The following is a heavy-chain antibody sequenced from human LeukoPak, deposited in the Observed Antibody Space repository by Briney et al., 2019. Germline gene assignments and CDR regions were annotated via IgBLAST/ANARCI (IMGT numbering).Heavy chain of an antibody. V-gene: IGHV3-23*01. CDR2: ISGSGGST. D-gene: IGHD3-9*01. CDR1: GFTFSSYA. CDR3: AGSLYYDILTGLASPVP. J-gene: IGHJ5*02. Sequence: GGSLRLSCAASGFTFSSYAMSWVRQAPGKGLEWVSAISGSGGSTYYADSVKGRFTISRDNSKNTLYLQMNSLRAEDTAVYYCAGSLYYDILTGLASPVPWGQGTLVTVSS.